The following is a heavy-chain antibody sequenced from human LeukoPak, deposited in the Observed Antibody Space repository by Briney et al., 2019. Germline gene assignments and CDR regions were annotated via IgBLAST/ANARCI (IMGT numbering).Heavy chain of an antibody. D-gene: IGHD5-24*01. CDR1: GDSVSSNSAT. J-gene: IGHJ4*02. CDR3: AKGRRDAYNFDFEY. V-gene: IGHV6-1*01. Sequence: SQTLSLTCAISGDSVSSNSATWNWIRQSPSRGLEWLGRAYYRSKWYNDYAVSVESRVTINPDTSKNQFSLQLNSVTPEDTAVYYCAKGRRDAYNFDFEYWGQGTLVTVSS. CDR2: AYYRSKWYN.